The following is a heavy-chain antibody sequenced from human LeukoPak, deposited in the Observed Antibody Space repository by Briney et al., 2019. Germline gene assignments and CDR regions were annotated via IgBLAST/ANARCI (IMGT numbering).Heavy chain of an antibody. CDR1: GFTFSSYD. CDR3: ARGGITFGGVIVLGMDV. V-gene: IGHV3-13*01. CDR2: IGTAGDT. D-gene: IGHD3-16*02. J-gene: IGHJ6*02. Sequence: GGSLRLSCAASGFTFSSYDMHWVRQATGKGLEWVSAIGTAGDTYYPGSVKGRFTISRENAKNSLYLQMNSLRAGDTAVYYRARGGITFGGVIVLGMDVWGQGTTVTVSS.